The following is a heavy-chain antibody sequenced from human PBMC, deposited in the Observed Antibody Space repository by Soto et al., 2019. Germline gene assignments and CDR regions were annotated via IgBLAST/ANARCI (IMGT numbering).Heavy chain of an antibody. Sequence: SETLSLTCGVSGYSINRGYYWGWIRQPPGKGLEWIASFHRSGTTYYNPSLRSRVTISVDTSKNQLSLRLSSVTAADTAVYYCVGDYGDTQNYFDFWGQGVLVTVSS. CDR3: VGDYGDTQNYFDF. V-gene: IGHV4-38-2*01. D-gene: IGHD4-17*01. CDR2: FHRSGTT. CDR1: GYSINRGYY. J-gene: IGHJ4*02.